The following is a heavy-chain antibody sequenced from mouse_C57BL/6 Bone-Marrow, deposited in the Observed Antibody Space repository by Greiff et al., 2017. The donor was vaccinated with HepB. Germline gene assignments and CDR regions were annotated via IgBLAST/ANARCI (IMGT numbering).Heavy chain of an antibody. Sequence: EVQLVESGAELVRPGASVKLSCTASGFNIKDYYMHWVKQRPEQGLEWIGRIDPEDGDTEYAPKFQGKATMTADTSSNTAYLQLSSLTSEDTAVYYCTTYYYGSSSYWYFDVWGTGTTVTVSS. J-gene: IGHJ1*03. CDR2: IDPEDGDT. D-gene: IGHD1-1*01. V-gene: IGHV14-1*01. CDR3: TTYYYGSSSYWYFDV. CDR1: GFNIKDYY.